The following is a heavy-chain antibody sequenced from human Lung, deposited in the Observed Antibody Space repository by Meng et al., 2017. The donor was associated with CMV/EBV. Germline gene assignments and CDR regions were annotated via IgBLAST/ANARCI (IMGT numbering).Heavy chain of an antibody. CDR2: TYYRSKWYN. V-gene: IGHV6-1*01. D-gene: IGHD6-6*01. CDR1: GDXVSSNSAA. CDR3: AGEEQKGGAEYSSSRRGNYGMDV. Sequence: SCAISGDXVSSNSAAWNWIRQSPSRGLEWLGRTYYRSKWYNDHALSVKSRIIINADTSKNQFSLQLNSVTPEDTAVYYWAGEEQKGGAEYSSSRRGNYGMDVXGQGXTVTVSS. J-gene: IGHJ6*02.